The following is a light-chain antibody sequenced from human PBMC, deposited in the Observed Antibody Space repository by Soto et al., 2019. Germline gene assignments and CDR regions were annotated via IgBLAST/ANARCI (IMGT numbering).Light chain of an antibody. CDR1: QSIRSY. CDR2: AAS. CDR3: QQYTNTNNPWM. J-gene: IGKJ1*01. V-gene: IGKV1-39*01. Sequence: DIQMTQSPSSLSASVGDRVTITCRASQSIRSYLNWYQQKPGKAPKLLIYAASSLQTGVSSRFSGSGSGTEFTLIISGLQPEDSATYYCQQYTNTNNPWMFGQGTKGDIK.